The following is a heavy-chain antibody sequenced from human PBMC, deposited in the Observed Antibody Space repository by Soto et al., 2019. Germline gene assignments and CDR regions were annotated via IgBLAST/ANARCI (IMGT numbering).Heavy chain of an antibody. CDR2: INHSGST. CDR1: GGSFSGYY. D-gene: IGHD3-10*01. V-gene: IGHV4-34*01. J-gene: IGHJ4*02. CDR3: ERSGFTMVRRFEY. Sequence: PSETLSLTCAVYGGSFSGYYWSWIRQPPGKVLEWIGEINHSGSTNYNPSLKSRVTISVDTSKNQFSLKLSSVTAADTAVYYCERSGFTMVRRFEYWGQGTLV.